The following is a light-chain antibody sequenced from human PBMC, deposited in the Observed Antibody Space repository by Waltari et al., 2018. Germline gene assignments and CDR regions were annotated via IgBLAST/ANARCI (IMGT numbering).Light chain of an antibody. CDR3: MQATLWPPT. J-gene: IGKJ2*01. CDR1: DSLVHSDGNIY. CDR2: EVS. Sequence: VLMTQSPLSLPATLGQPASMFCMSNDSLVHSDGNIYVNWFYQRPGQSPRRLIYEVSKRDSGVSDRFRGSGSGSRFTLEISRVQAEDVGIYFCMQATLWPPTFGQGTNLE. V-gene: IGKV2-30*02.